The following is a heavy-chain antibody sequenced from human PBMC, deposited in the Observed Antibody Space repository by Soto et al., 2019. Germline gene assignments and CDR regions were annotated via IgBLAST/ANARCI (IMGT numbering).Heavy chain of an antibody. CDR1: GFVYSNYA. Sequence: VQLVESGGGVVQPGRSLRLSCAASGFVYSNYAMHWVRLSPDKGLEWVALIWNDGTKKYYMDSVKGRFIISRDNSLKTLHLQMDSLRAEDAAVYFCVRGIPSQYTSDWLYWYFDLWGRGTQVTVSA. D-gene: IGHD6-25*01. V-gene: IGHV3-33*01. J-gene: IGHJ2*01. CDR3: VRGIPSQYTSDWLYWYFDL. CDR2: IWNDGTKK.